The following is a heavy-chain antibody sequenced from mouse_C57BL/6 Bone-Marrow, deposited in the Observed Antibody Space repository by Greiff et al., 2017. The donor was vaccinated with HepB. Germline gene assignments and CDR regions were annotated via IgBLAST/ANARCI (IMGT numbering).Heavy chain of an antibody. J-gene: IGHJ4*01. Sequence: EVQGVESGGGLVKPGGSLKLSCAASGFTFSSYAMSWVRQTPEKRLEWVATISDGGSYTYYPDNVKGRFTISRDNAKNNLYLQMSHLKSEDTAMYYCARDRITTVVATDYYAMDYWGQGTSVTVSS. CDR1: GFTFSSYA. CDR3: ARDRITTVVATDYYAMDY. CDR2: ISDGGSYT. D-gene: IGHD1-1*01. V-gene: IGHV5-4*01.